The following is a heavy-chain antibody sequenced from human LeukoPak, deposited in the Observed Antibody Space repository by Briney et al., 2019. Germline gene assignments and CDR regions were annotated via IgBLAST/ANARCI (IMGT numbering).Heavy chain of an antibody. V-gene: IGHV3-33*06. CDR1: GFMFSDYG. CDR3: AKEGDRGEALYYYMDV. D-gene: IGHD3-10*01. Sequence: GRSLRLSCAASGFMFSDYGMHWVRQAPGKGLEWVAAIWYDGSNIFYADSVKGRFTISRDNSKNVLYLQMNSLRAEDTADYYCAKEGDRGEALYYYMDVWGNGTTVTVSS. CDR2: IWYDGSNI. J-gene: IGHJ6*03.